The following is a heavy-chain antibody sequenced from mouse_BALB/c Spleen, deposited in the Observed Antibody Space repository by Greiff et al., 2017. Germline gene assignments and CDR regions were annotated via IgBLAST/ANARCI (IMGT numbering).Heavy chain of an antibody. D-gene: IGHD2-4*01. CDR2: ISYSGST. CDR3: ARRGMITTIVYAMDY. CDR1: GDSITSGY. V-gene: IGHV3-8*02. J-gene: IGHJ4*01. Sequence: EVQLQQSGPSLVKPSQTLSLTCSVTGDSITSGYWNWIRKFPGNKLEYMGYISYSGSTYYNPSLKSRISITRDTSKNQYYLQLNSVTTEDTATYYCARRGMITTIVYAMDYWGQGTSVTVSS.